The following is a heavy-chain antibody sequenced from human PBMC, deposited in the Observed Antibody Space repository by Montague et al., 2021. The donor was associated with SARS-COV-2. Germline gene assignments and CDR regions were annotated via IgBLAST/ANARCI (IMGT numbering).Heavy chain of an antibody. Sequence: SLRLSLSVSGFTVSTNYMSWVRQAPGKGLEWVSTLYSGGTTYYADSVKGRFTISRDNSKNTIYLQMNSLTADDTAVYYCAKVVRGIITGAEYFQHWGQGTLVAVSS. J-gene: IGHJ1*01. CDR2: LYSGGTT. CDR3: AKVVRGIITGAEYFQH. CDR1: GFTVSTNY. D-gene: IGHD3-10*01. V-gene: IGHV3-53*01.